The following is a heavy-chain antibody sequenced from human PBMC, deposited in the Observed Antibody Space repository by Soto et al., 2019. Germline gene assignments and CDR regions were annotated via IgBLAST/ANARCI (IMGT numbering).Heavy chain of an antibody. CDR3: ARLIAATSQGPNWFDP. Sequence: QVQLVQSGAEVKKPGSSVKVSCKASGGTFSSYAISWVLQAPGQGLEWMGGIIPIFGTANYAQKFQGRVTITADEATSTAYMELSSLRSEDTAVYYCARLIAATSQGPNWFDPWGKGTLVTVSS. V-gene: IGHV1-69*01. J-gene: IGHJ5*02. CDR2: IIPIFGTA. CDR1: GGTFSSYA. D-gene: IGHD2-15*01.